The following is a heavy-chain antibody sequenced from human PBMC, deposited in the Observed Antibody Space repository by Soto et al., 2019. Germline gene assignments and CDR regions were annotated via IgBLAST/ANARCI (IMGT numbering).Heavy chain of an antibody. CDR1: GYTFTNID. CDR3: ARMESFGSLNWFDP. D-gene: IGHD5-18*01. Sequence: ASVKVSCKASGYTFTNIDVSWVRQATGQGLEWMGWMNPGSGDTGYAQKFQGRVTMTRDISIATAYMELNSLTSEDTAIYYCARMESFGSLNWFDPWGQGTLVTVS. V-gene: IGHV1-8*02. CDR2: MNPGSGDT. J-gene: IGHJ5*02.